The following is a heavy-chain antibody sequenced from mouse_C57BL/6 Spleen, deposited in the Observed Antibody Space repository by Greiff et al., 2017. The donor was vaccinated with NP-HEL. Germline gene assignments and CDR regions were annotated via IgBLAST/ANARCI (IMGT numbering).Heavy chain of an antibody. J-gene: IGHJ1*03. CDR2: IHPNSGST. CDR3: APIYYDYDWYFDV. CDR1: GYAFSSYW. Sequence: QVQLQQSGAELVKPGASVKISCKASGYAFSSYWMNWVKQRPGTGLEWIGMIHPNSGSTNSNEKFKSKATLTVDKSSSTAYMQLSSLTSEDSAVYYCAPIYYDYDWYFDVWGTGTTVTVSS. V-gene: IGHV1-64*01. D-gene: IGHD2-4*01.